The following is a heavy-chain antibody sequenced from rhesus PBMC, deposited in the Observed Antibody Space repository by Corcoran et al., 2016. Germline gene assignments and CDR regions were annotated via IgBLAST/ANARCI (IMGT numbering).Heavy chain of an antibody. CDR2: IYWEDDK. V-gene: IGHV2-174*01. CDR1: GFSLTPSGMG. Sequence: QVTLKESGPALVKPTQTLTLTCTFSGFSLTPSGMGVGWTRQPPGKALEWLALIYWEDDKRYSTSLKSRLTISKDTSKNQVVLTMTNMDPVDTATYYCARGNLDAFDFWGQGLRVTVSS. J-gene: IGHJ3*01. CDR3: ARGNLDAFDF.